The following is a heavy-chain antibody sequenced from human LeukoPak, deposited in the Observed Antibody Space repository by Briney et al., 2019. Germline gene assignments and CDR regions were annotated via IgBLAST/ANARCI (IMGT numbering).Heavy chain of an antibody. V-gene: IGHV3-74*01. Sequence: GGSLRLSCAASGFTFSGYWMHWVRQAPGKGPVWVSRINSDGSSTSYEDSVKGRFTISRDNAKNTLFLQMNSLRAEDTAVYYCVRPSSSTITWGQGTLVTVSS. CDR3: VRPSSSTIT. CDR2: INSDGSST. D-gene: IGHD2-2*01. J-gene: IGHJ5*02. CDR1: GFTFSGYW.